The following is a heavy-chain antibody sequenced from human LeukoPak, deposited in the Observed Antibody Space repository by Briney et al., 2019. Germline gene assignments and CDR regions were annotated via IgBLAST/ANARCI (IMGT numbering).Heavy chain of an antibody. J-gene: IGHJ4*02. D-gene: IGHD4-17*01. Sequence: GASVKVSCKASGYTFTGYYMHWVRQAPGQGLEWMGWINPNSGGTNCAQKFQGRVTMTRDTSISTAYMELSRLRSDDTAVYYCARGTPGDYGFNYWGQGTLVTVSS. CDR1: GYTFTGYY. CDR3: ARGTPGDYGFNY. CDR2: INPNSGGT. V-gene: IGHV1-2*02.